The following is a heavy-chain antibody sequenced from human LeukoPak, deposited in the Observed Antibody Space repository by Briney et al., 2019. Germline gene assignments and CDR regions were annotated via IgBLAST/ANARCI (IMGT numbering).Heavy chain of an antibody. Sequence: KASETLSLTCTVSGDSISNHYWSWIRQPPGKGLVWIGYIFYSGNTHYNPSFKSRVTMSVDTSKNQFSLRLSSVTPADTAVYYCARDRGEGIVGTFDYWGQGTLVTVSS. D-gene: IGHD1-26*01. J-gene: IGHJ4*02. CDR1: GDSISNHY. V-gene: IGHV4-59*11. CDR2: IFYSGNT. CDR3: ARDRGEGIVGTFDY.